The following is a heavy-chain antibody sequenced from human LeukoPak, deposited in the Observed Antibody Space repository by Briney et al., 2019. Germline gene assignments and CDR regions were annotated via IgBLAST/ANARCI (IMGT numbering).Heavy chain of an antibody. D-gene: IGHD2-21*02. CDR1: GFTFSSYA. Sequence: PGGSLRLSCAASGFTFSSYAMHWVRQAPGKGLEYVSAISSNGGSTYYANSVKGRFTISGDNSKNTLYLQMGSLRAEDMAVYYCARGVSYCGGDCSGPYFDYWGQGTLVTVSS. J-gene: IGHJ4*02. V-gene: IGHV3-64*01. CDR3: ARGVSYCGGDCSGPYFDY. CDR2: ISSNGGST.